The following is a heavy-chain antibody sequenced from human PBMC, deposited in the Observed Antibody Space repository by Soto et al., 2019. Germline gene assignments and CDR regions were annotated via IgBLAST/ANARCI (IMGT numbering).Heavy chain of an antibody. Sequence: QLQLQESGPGLVKPSETLSLTCTVSGGSISSSSYYWGWIRQPPGKGLEWIGSIYYSGSTYYNPSLKSRVTISVDTSKNQFSLKLSSVTAAETAVYYCARHDYDILTGLSPGFDYWGQGTLVTVSS. J-gene: IGHJ4*02. CDR1: GGSISSSSYY. CDR3: ARHDYDILTGLSPGFDY. D-gene: IGHD3-9*01. V-gene: IGHV4-39*01. CDR2: IYYSGST.